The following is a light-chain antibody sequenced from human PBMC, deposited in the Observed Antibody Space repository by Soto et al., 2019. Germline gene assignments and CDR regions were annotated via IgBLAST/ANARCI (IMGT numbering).Light chain of an antibody. CDR2: GAS. CDR3: QQYGISPWT. V-gene: IGKV3-20*01. Sequence: IVLSQSQGTLSLSPGERATLSCRASQSVSSSYLAWYQQKPGQAPRLLIYGASSRATGIPDRFSGSGSGTDFTLTISSLEPEDFAVYYCQQYGISPWTFGQGTKVDIK. CDR1: QSVSSSY. J-gene: IGKJ1*01.